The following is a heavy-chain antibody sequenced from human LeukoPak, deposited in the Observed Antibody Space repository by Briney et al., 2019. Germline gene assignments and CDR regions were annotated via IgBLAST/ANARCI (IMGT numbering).Heavy chain of an antibody. D-gene: IGHD4/OR15-4a*01. CDR3: ARQPIDYGPDY. V-gene: IGHV5-51*01. Sequence: GASLQISCHSSGSSFTCYWIAWVRQMPGKGLEWMGIIYPDDSETRYNPSFQGQVTMSADKSISTAYLQWSALESSDTAIYYCARQPIDYGPDYWGLGTRVTVSS. CDR2: IYPDDSET. J-gene: IGHJ4*02. CDR1: GSSFTCYW.